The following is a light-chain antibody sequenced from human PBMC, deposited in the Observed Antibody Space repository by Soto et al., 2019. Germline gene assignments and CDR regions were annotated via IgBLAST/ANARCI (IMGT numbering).Light chain of an antibody. V-gene: IGLV1-40*01. CDR3: QSYDSSLSAVV. CDR2: GNN. Sequence: QSVLTQPPSVSGAPGQRVTISCTGTSSNIGAGYDVHWYQQLPGTAPKLLIYGNNNRPSGVPDRFSGSQSGTSASLAITGLQAEDEADYYCQSYDSSLSAVVFGGGTQLTVL. J-gene: IGLJ2*01. CDR1: SSNIGAGYD.